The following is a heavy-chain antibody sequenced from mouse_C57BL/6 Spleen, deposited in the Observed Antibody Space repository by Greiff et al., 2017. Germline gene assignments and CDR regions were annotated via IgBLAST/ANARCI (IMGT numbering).Heavy chain of an antibody. CDR2: IDPSDSET. CDR1: GYTFTSYW. V-gene: IGHV1-52*01. Sequence: QVQLQQPGAELVRPGSSVKLSCKASGYTFTSYWMHWVKQRPIQGLEWIGNIDPSDSETHYNQKFKDKATLTVDKSSSTAYMQLSSLTSEDSAVYYGGREGRGIYWYFDVWGTGTTVTVSS. J-gene: IGHJ1*03. CDR3: GREGRGIYWYFDV.